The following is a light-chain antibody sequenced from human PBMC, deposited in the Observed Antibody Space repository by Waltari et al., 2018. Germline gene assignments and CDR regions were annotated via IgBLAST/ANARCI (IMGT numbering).Light chain of an antibody. V-gene: IGLV2-23*02. CDR1: SSDVGSYTL. CDR2: EVI. Sequence: QSALTQPASVSGSPGHSITISCTGTSSDVGSYTLVSWDQQYPGKAPKLIIHEVIKRPSGVSNRFAGSKSGNTASLTVSGLQAEDEADYYCCSYAGSSTWVFGGGTKVTVL. J-gene: IGLJ3*02. CDR3: CSYAGSSTWV.